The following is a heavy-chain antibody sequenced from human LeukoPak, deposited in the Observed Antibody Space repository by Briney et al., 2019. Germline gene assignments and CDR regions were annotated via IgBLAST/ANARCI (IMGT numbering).Heavy chain of an antibody. J-gene: IGHJ4*02. D-gene: IGHD5-24*01. CDR1: GFTFSNAW. Sequence: GGSLRLSCAASGFTFSNAWMTWVRQAPGEGLEWVGRIKTKIDGDTTDYAAPVKGRFTISRDDSKNTLYLQMNSLKTDDTAVYYCTTVERWLLRSSPYWGQGTLVTVSS. CDR3: TTVERWLLRSSPY. V-gene: IGHV3-15*01. CDR2: IKTKIDGDTT.